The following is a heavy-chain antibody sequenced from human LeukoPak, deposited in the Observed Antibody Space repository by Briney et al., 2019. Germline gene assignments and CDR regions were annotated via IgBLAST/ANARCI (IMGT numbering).Heavy chain of an antibody. CDR3: ATSRLRAAYDI. V-gene: IGHV3-7*01. CDR2: IKYDGSEI. CDR1: GFTIGGYW. Sequence: GGALRLSCAASGFTIGGYWVTWGRAAPGKGRRWRTKIKYDGSEIHYVDSVKGRFTISRDNDKNSLYLKMKSLRAEDTALYYCATSRLRAAYDIWGQGTMVSVSS. J-gene: IGHJ3*02. D-gene: IGHD4-17*01.